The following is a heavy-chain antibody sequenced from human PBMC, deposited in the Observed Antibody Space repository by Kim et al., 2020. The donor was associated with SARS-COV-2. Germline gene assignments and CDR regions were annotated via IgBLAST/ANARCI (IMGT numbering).Heavy chain of an antibody. CDR3: ARDPREEPFDY. CDR2: T. V-gene: IGHV1-8*01. J-gene: IGHJ4*02. Sequence: TGYAKKFQGRVTMTRNTSISTAYMELSSLGSEDTAVYYCARDPREEPFDYWGQGTLVTVSS.